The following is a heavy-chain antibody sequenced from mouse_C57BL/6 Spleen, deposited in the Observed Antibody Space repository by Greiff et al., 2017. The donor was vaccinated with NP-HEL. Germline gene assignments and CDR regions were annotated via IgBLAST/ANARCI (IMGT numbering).Heavy chain of an antibody. J-gene: IGHJ2*01. V-gene: IGHV1-7*01. Sequence: VQLQQSGAGLAKPGASVKLSCTASGFTFTSYSMPWVRQSPGKGLEWVAYISHSGGYTKYHQKFKDQATLTTDNSYNTVYMQLSHLTSEDSVVYYGARESGLRRENYLDYWGQGTTLTVSS. CDR2: ISHSGGYT. CDR1: GFTFTSYS. D-gene: IGHD2-4*01. CDR3: ARESGLRRENYLDY.